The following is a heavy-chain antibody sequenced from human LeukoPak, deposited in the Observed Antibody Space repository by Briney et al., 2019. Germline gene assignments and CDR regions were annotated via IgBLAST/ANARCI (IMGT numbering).Heavy chain of an antibody. CDR3: ACTSGYDFSSYYYYYMDV. CDR2: ISSGSSYI. V-gene: IGHV3-21*01. J-gene: IGHJ6*03. CDR1: GFTFSSYS. D-gene: IGHD5-12*01. Sequence: KTGGSLRLSCAASGFTFSSYSMNWVRQAPGKGLEWVSSISSGSSYIYYADSVKGRFTTSRHNAKNSLYLQMNSLSAEDTAVYYCACTSGYDFSSYYYYYMDVWGKGTTVTVSS.